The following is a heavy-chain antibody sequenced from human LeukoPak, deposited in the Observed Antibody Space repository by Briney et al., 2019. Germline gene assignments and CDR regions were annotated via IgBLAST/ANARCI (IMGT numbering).Heavy chain of an antibody. CDR3: AKGGKWDVTPFDY. D-gene: IGHD1-26*01. J-gene: IGHJ4*02. CDR2: IYSGGTT. CDR1: GFIVSSSY. V-gene: IGHV3-53*01. Sequence: GGSLRLSCAVSGFIVSSSYISWVRQAPGKGLEWVSAIYSGGTTYYADSVKGRFTISRDNSKNTLYLQVNSLRAEDTAVYYCAKGGKWDVTPFDYWGQGTLVTVSS.